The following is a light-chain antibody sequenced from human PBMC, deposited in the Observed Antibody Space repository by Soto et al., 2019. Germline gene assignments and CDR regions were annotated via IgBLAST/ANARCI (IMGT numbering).Light chain of an antibody. V-gene: IGKV1-39*01. CDR1: QSISRY. CDR2: AAS. CDR3: QQSDSIPFT. Sequence: DIQMTQSPSSLSASVGDRVNISCRASQSISRYLNWYQPQPGKAPNLLIYAASSLQSGVPSKFSGSGSGTDFTLTIRRLQPEDFAPFYCQQSDSIPFTFGQGTKLEIK. J-gene: IGKJ2*01.